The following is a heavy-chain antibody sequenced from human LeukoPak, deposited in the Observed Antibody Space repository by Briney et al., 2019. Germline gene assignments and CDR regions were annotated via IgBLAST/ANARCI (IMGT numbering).Heavy chain of an antibody. CDR2: ISGSGGST. CDR1: GFTFSSYA. Sequence: PGGSLRLSCAASGFTFSSYAMSWVRQAPGKGLEWVSAISGSGGSTYYADSVKGRFTFSRDNSKNTLYLQMNSLRAEDTAVYYCAKDGRPAAKVSAYFDYWGQGTLVTVSS. CDR3: AKDGRPAAKVSAYFDY. V-gene: IGHV3-23*01. D-gene: IGHD2-2*01. J-gene: IGHJ4*02.